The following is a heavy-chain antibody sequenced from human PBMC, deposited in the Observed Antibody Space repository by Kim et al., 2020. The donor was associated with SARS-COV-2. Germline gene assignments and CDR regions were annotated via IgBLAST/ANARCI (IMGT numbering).Heavy chain of an antibody. CDR3: VREVYLVWDV. V-gene: IGHV3-64D*09. CDR2: ISSVGVTT. J-gene: IGHJ6*02. Sequence: GGSLRLSCSGSGFIFSDYAIHWVRQAPGKGLEYVSAISSVGVTTHYSDSVKGRFIISRDSSKNTVDLQMTRLRVEDTAVYYCVREVYLVWDVWGQGTTVTVSS. D-gene: IGHD2-8*01. CDR1: GFIFSDYA.